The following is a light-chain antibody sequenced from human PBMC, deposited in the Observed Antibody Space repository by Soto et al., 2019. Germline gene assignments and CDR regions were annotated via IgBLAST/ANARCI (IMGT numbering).Light chain of an antibody. J-gene: IGKJ4*01. CDR1: QSISKY. V-gene: IGKV1-39*01. CDR2: AAS. CDR3: QPSYSTPPVT. Sequence: DIQMNQSPSALSAYLGDRVTITCRASQSISKYVNWFQQNPGKAPKLLIYAASSLQNGVPSRFSGSGSGTDFTLTISSLQPEDFTTYYCQPSYSTPPVTFGGGTKVDIK.